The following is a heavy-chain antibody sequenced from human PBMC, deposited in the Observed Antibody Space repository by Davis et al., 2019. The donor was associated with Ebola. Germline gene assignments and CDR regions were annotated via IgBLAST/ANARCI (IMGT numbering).Heavy chain of an antibody. CDR3: ARGRFYCSSSNCFWFDH. CDR2: IKQDGSEK. Sequence: PGGSLRLSCAASGFTFSSYSMNWVRQAPGKGLEWVANIKQDGSEKYFVDSVEGRFTISRDNAKNSLYLQMNSLGAEDTAVYYCARGRFYCSSSNCFWFDHWGQGTVVTVSS. J-gene: IGHJ5*02. CDR1: GFTFSSYS. D-gene: IGHD2-2*01. V-gene: IGHV3-7*01.